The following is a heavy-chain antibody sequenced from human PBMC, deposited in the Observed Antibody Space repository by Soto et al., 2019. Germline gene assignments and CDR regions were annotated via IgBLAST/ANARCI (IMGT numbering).Heavy chain of an antibody. CDR3: AKDFSLTIVGANALDY. CDR1: GFTFSSYG. Sequence: GGSLRLSCAASGFTFSSYGMHWVRQAPGKGLEWVAVISYDGSNKYYADSVKGRFTISRDNSKNTLYLQMNSLRAEDTAVYYCAKDFSLTIVGANALDYWGQGTLVTVSS. D-gene: IGHD1-26*01. CDR2: ISYDGSNK. J-gene: IGHJ4*02. V-gene: IGHV3-30*18.